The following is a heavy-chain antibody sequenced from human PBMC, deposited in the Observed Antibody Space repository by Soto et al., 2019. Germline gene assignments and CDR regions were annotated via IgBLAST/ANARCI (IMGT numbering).Heavy chain of an antibody. Sequence: QVQLQESGPGLVKPSQTLSLTCTVSGGSISSGAYYWSWIRQPPGKGLEWIGYIYYSGSTYYNPSLTSRVTISVDTSKNQFSLKLSSVTAADTAVYYCAGIQSKRVSGLDPWGQGTLVTVSS. V-gene: IGHV4-30-4*01. CDR2: IYYSGST. CDR1: GGSISSGAYY. J-gene: IGHJ5*02. CDR3: AGIQSKRVSGLDP. D-gene: IGHD5-18*01.